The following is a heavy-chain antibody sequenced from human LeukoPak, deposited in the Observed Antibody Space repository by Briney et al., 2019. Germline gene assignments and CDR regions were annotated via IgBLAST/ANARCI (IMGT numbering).Heavy chain of an antibody. Sequence: RRASVKVSCKASGYTFTRYGISWVRQAPGQGLEWMGWISAYNGNTNYAQKLQGRVTMTTDTSTSTAYMEPRSLRSDDTAVYYCARDGITMVRGVINNWFDPWGQGTLVTVSS. J-gene: IGHJ5*02. CDR1: GYTFTRYG. D-gene: IGHD3-10*01. CDR2: ISAYNGNT. V-gene: IGHV1-18*04. CDR3: ARDGITMVRGVINNWFDP.